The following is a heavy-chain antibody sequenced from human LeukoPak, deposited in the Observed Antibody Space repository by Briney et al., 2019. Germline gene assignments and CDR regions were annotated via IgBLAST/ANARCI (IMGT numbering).Heavy chain of an antibody. Sequence: SETLSLTCTVSGGSISGYYWSWIRQPPGKALEWIGEINHSGSTNYNPSLKSRVTISVDTSKNQFSLKLSSVTAADTAVYYCARSIAQYNWFDPWGQGTLVTVSS. D-gene: IGHD6-13*01. J-gene: IGHJ5*02. CDR2: INHSGST. CDR1: GGSISGYY. V-gene: IGHV4-34*01. CDR3: ARSIAQYNWFDP.